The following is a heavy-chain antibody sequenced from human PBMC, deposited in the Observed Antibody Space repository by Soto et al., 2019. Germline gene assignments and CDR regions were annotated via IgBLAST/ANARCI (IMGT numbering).Heavy chain of an antibody. D-gene: IGHD4-17*01. CDR3: TRARYGDHFDS. J-gene: IGHJ4*02. CDR2: IYHSGST. Sequence: SETLSLTCAVSGGSISSGGYSWSWIRQPPGKGLEWIGYIYHSGSTYYNPSLRSRVTITVDRSKNQFSLKLGSVTAADAAVYYCTRARYGDHFDSWGQGTLVTVSS. CDR1: GGSISSGGYS. V-gene: IGHV4-30-2*01.